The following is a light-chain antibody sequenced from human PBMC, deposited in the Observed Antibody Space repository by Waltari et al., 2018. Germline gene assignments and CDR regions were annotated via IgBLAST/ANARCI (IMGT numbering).Light chain of an antibody. Sequence: EVVLTQSPATLSLSPGERATLSCRASQSVSTYLAWYQQSPGQAPMLLIYDASNRAAGIPARFSGSGSGTDFTLTISSLEPEDFAVYYCQQRSNWPPFTFGGGTKVEIK. J-gene: IGKJ4*01. CDR2: DAS. CDR1: QSVSTY. V-gene: IGKV3-11*01. CDR3: QQRSNWPPFT.